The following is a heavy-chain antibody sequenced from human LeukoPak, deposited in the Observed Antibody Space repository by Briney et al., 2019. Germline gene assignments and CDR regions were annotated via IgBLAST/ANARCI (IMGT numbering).Heavy chain of an antibody. CDR3: ARVLRLGEVSLGF. CDR1: GYKFSSYG. J-gene: IGHJ4*02. V-gene: IGHV1-18*01. CDR2: TTAYNGNT. D-gene: IGHD3-16*02. Sequence: ASVRVSCKASGYKFSSYGITWVRQARGQGLEWMGWTTAYNGNTRIAGKFQARVTLTADTATDTAFMELGSLRFDDTAVYYCARVLRLGEVSLGFWGQGTLVTVSS.